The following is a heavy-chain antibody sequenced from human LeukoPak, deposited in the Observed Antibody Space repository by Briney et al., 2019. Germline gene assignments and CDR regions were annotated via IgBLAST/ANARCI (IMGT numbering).Heavy chain of an antibody. D-gene: IGHD3-22*01. J-gene: IGHJ4*02. CDR3: ARDGRYYYDSSGPFDY. CDR1: GFTFNNHA. Sequence: PGRSLRLSCAASGFTFNNHAMHWVRQAPGKGLEWVSYISSSSSTIYYADSVKGRFTISRDNAKNSLYLQMNSLRAEDTAVYYCARDGRYYYDSSGPFDYWGQGTLVTVSS. V-gene: IGHV3-48*01. CDR2: ISSSSSTI.